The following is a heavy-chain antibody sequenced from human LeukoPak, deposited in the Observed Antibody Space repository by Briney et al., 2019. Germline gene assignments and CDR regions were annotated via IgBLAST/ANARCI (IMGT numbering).Heavy chain of an antibody. CDR3: ARVDIVVVPAANYYYYYHMDV. J-gene: IGHJ6*03. Sequence: KASETLSLTCTVSGGSISSYYWSWIRQPPGKGLEWIGYIYYSGSTNYNPSLKSRVTISVDTSKNQFSLKLSSVTAADTAVYYCARVDIVVVPAANYYYYYHMDVWGKGTTVTVSS. V-gene: IGHV4-59*01. D-gene: IGHD2-2*03. CDR2: IYYSGST. CDR1: GGSISSYY.